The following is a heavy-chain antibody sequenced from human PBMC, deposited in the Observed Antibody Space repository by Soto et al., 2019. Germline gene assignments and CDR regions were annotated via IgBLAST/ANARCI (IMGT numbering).Heavy chain of an antibody. J-gene: IGHJ3*02. CDR2: IYYSGST. Sequence: QLQLQESGPGLVKPSETLSLTCTVSGGSISSSSYYWGWIRQPPGKGLEWIGSIYYSGSTYYNPSLKSRVTISVDTSKNQFSLKLSFVTAADTAVYYCARQWRYCSSTSCYVYAFDIWGQGTMVTVSS. V-gene: IGHV4-39*01. CDR1: GGSISSSSYY. D-gene: IGHD2-2*01. CDR3: ARQWRYCSSTSCYVYAFDI.